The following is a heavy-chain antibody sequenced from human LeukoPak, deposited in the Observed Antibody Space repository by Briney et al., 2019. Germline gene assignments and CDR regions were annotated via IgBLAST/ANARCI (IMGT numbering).Heavy chain of an antibody. D-gene: IGHD2-2*03. Sequence: GGSRRLSSAAAGFTFSSTAMHWVRQAPGKGREWVAVISYEGSDKYHADSVKGRFTISRANSKNTMYLQTHSLRAEDTAVHYCARDGYCSHTNCYSWSAVWGQGTLVTVSS. CDR3: ARDGYCSHTNCYSWSAV. CDR1: GFTFSSTA. V-gene: IGHV3-30*01. CDR2: ISYEGSDK. J-gene: IGHJ4*02.